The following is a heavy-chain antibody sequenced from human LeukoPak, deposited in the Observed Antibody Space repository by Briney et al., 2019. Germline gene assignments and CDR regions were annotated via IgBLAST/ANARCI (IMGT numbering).Heavy chain of an antibody. J-gene: IGHJ1*01. CDR1: GGSFSGYY. D-gene: IGHD3-22*01. V-gene: IGHV4-34*01. CDR3: ARHYYDSSGYYPENFQH. CDR2: INHSGST. Sequence: SETLSLTCAVYGGSFSGYYWSWIRQPPGKGLELIGEINHSGSTNYNPSLKSRVTISVDTSKNQFSLKLSSVTAADTAVYYYARHYYDSSGYYPENFQHWGQGTLVTVSS.